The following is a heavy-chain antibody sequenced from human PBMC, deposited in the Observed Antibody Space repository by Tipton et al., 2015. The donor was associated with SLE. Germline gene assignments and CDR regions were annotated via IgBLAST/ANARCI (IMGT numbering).Heavy chain of an antibody. CDR1: GGSISSGDYY. CDR2: IYYSGST. CDR3: ARGTDCGGDCSDAFDI. Sequence: TLSLTCTVSGGSISSGDYYWSWIRQPPGKGLEWIGYIYYSGSTYYNPSLKSRVTISVDTSKNQFSLKLSSVTAADTAVYYCARGTDCGGDCSDAFDIWGQGTMVTVSS. V-gene: IGHV4-30-4*01. J-gene: IGHJ3*02. D-gene: IGHD2-21*02.